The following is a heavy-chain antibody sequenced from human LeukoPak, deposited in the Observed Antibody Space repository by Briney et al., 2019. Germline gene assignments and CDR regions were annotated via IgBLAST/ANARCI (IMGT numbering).Heavy chain of an antibody. D-gene: IGHD5-18*01. J-gene: IGHJ4*02. V-gene: IGHV3-23*01. CDR3: AKEWMRLSL. Sequence: PGGSLRLSCAASGFSISGYAMSWVRQAPGKGLEWVSGISGSGGSTDYADSVKGRFIISRDNSKNRLFLQMHSLRAEDTAVYYCAKEWMRLSLWGQGTMVTVSS. CDR2: ISGSGGST. CDR1: GFSISGYA.